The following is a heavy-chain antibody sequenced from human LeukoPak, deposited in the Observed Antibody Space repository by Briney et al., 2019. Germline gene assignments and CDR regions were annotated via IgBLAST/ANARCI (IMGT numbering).Heavy chain of an antibody. J-gene: IGHJ6*02. V-gene: IGHV3-53*04. CDR3: ARDCSGGSCYYYYGMDV. Sequence: PGGSLRLSCAASGFTVTSNYMSWVRQAPGKGLEWVSVIYSGGSKYYSDSLKGRCTIFRHNSKNTLYLKMNSLIAEDTDVYYCARDCSGGSCYYYYGMDVWGQGTTVTVCS. CDR1: GFTVTSNY. D-gene: IGHD2-15*01. CDR2: IYSGGSK.